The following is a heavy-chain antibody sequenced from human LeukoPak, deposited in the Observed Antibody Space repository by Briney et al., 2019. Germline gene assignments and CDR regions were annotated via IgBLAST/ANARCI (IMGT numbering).Heavy chain of an antibody. J-gene: IGHJ5*02. CDR2: INHSGST. V-gene: IGHV4-34*01. D-gene: IGHD6-13*01. CDR1: GGSFSGYY. Sequence: SETLSLTCAVYGGSFSGYYWSWIRQPPGKGLEWIGEINHSGSTNYNPSLKSRVTISVDTSKNQFSLKLSSMTAADTAVYYCAAAAYRFDPWGQGTLVTVSS. CDR3: AAAAYRFDP.